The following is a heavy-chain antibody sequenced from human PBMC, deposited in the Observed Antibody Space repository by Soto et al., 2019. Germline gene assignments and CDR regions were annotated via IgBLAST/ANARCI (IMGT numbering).Heavy chain of an antibody. D-gene: IGHD1-26*01. V-gene: IGHV3-72*01. J-gene: IGHJ3*02. CDR3: TTPSGSGSYSAVDI. CDR2: IGNKANSYPT. CDR1: GFTFSDHY. Sequence: EVQLVESGGGLVQPGGSLRLSCAVSGFTFSDHYMDWVRQAPGKGLEWVGRIGNKANSYPTEYAPSVRGRFIVSRDDSKNSVYLQMNSLKTDDTAVYYCTTPSGSGSYSAVDIWGQGTMVTVSS.